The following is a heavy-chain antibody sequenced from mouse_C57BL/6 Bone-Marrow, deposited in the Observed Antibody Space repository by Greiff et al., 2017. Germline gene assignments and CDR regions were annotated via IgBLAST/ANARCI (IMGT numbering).Heavy chain of an antibody. CDR3: ARGIYYDLDY. D-gene: IGHD2-4*01. CDR1: GYTFTSYW. V-gene: IGHV1-50*01. CDR2: IDPSASYT. Sequence: QVQLQQPGAELVKPGASVKLSCKASGYTFTSYWMQWVKQRPGQGLEWIGEIDPSASYTNYNQKFKGKATLTVDTSSSTAYMQLSSLTSEDSAVYYCARGIYYDLDYWGQGTTLTVSS. J-gene: IGHJ2*01.